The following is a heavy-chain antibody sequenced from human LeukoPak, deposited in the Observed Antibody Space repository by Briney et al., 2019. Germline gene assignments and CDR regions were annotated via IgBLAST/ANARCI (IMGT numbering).Heavy chain of an antibody. D-gene: IGHD3-22*01. CDR1: GGSISRSSYY. CDR2: IYYRGIT. V-gene: IGHV4-39*01. Sequence: SETLSLTCIVSGGSISRSSYYWGWIRQSPGKGLEWIGSIYYRGITYFNPSLKSRVTISVDTSKNQFSLKLSSVTAADTAVYYCASTTYYYDSSIDYWGQGTLVTVSS. CDR3: ASTTYYYDSSIDY. J-gene: IGHJ4*02.